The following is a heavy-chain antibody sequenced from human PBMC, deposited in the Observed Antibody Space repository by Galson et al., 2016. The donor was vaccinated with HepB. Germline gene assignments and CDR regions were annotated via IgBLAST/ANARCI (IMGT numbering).Heavy chain of an antibody. CDR2: IYHSGST. CDR3: ARGSLWYDY. Sequence: SETLSLTCAVSGYSISSGYQWGWIRQPPGKGLEWIGSIYHSGSTYYNPSLKSRVTISVDTSKNQFSLKLSSVTAADTAVNYCARGSLWYDYWGQGTLVTVSS. D-gene: IGHD6-13*01. CDR1: GYSISSGYQ. V-gene: IGHV4-38-2*01. J-gene: IGHJ4*02.